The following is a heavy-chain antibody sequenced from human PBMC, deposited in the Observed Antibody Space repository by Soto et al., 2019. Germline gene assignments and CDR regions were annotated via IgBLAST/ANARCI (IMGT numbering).Heavy chain of an antibody. CDR3: AKKVNSGPGSQYFDY. V-gene: IGHV3-23*01. D-gene: IGHD3-10*01. CDR2: FRTSGDGGTT. CDR1: GFTISSDS. Sequence: PGGSLRLPFAFSGFTISSDSMSWVGQARGKRLEWVSGFRTSGDGGTTYYADSVKGRFTISRDNSKNMLFLQMNSLRAEDTAIYYCAKKVNSGPGSQYFDYWGQGTLVTVSS. J-gene: IGHJ4*02.